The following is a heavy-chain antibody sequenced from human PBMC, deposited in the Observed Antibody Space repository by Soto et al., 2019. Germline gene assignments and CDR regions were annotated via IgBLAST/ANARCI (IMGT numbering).Heavy chain of an antibody. Sequence: SETLSLTCTVSGGSISSGGYYWSWIRQHPGKGLEWIGYIYYSGSTYYNPSLKSRVTISVDTSKNQFSLKLSSVTAADTAVYYCARHLGYFDWLLRLYWFDPWGQGTLVTVSS. J-gene: IGHJ5*02. CDR3: ARHLGYFDWLLRLYWFDP. V-gene: IGHV4-31*03. CDR1: GGSISSGGYY. D-gene: IGHD3-9*01. CDR2: IYYSGST.